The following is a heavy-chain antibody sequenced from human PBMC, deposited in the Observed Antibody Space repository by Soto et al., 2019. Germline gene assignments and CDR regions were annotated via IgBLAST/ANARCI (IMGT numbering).Heavy chain of an antibody. CDR3: AGHHSGSYTFDY. J-gene: IGHJ4*02. CDR2: ISGSGGST. Sequence: EVQLLESGGGLVQPGGSLRLSCAASGFTFSSYAMSWVRQAPGKGLEWVSAISGSGGSTYYADSVKGRFTISRDNSKNTLYLQMNSLRAEDTAVYYCAGHHSGSYTFDYWGQGTLVTVSS. CDR1: GFTFSSYA. D-gene: IGHD1-26*01. V-gene: IGHV3-23*01.